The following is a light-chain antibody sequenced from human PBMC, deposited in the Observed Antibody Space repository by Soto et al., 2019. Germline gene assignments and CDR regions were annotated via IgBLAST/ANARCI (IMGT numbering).Light chain of an antibody. J-gene: IGKJ4*01. CDR2: SAS. CDR3: LQHNSYPLT. CDR1: QDIKSY. Sequence: DIQMTQSPSAMSASVGDRVTLNCRASQDIKSYLAWFQQKPGKVPKRLIYSASSLQSGVPSRFSGSGSGTKFTLPISGLQPEDSATYYCLQHNSYPLTFGGGTKVEIK. V-gene: IGKV1-17*03.